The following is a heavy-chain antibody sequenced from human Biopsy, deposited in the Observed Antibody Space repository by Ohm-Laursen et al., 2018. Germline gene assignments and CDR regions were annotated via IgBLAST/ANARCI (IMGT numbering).Heavy chain of an antibody. D-gene: IGHD1-1*01. CDR3: AADINVWNVNY. Sequence: ASVTAFCKVSGYSVTDFSVHWVRLAPGNGLEWMGGFAPENGKTIYAQKFQGRVSMTEDTSTDTAYMELSSLRSEDTAVYYCAADINVWNVNYWGQGTQVTVSS. J-gene: IGHJ4*02. CDR2: FAPENGKT. V-gene: IGHV1-24*01. CDR1: GYSVTDFS.